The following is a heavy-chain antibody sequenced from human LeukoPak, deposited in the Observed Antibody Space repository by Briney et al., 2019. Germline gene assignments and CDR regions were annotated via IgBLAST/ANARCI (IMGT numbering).Heavy chain of an antibody. CDR3: ARGAYYYDQMVAFDI. J-gene: IGHJ3*02. V-gene: IGHV3-30-3*01. Sequence: PGGSLRLSCSASGFTFSSYAMHWVRQAPGKGLEWVAVISYDGSNKYYADSVKGRFTISRDNSKNTLYLQMNSLRAEDTAVYYCARGAYYYDQMVAFDIWGQGTMVTVSS. CDR2: ISYDGSNK. CDR1: GFTFSSYA. D-gene: IGHD3-22*01.